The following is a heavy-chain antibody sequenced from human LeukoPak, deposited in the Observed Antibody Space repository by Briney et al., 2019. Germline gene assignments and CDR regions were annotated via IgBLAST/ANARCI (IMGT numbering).Heavy chain of an antibody. CDR1: GYSFTSYW. J-gene: IGHJ6*04. CDR3: ARLSISRQLVRYGMDV. D-gene: IGHD6-13*01. Sequence: GESLKISCKGSGYSFTSYWISWGRQMPGKGLEWMGRIDPSDSYTNYSPSFQGHVTISADKSISTAYLQWSSLKASDTAMYYCARLSISRQLVRYGMDVWGKGTTVTVSS. V-gene: IGHV5-10-1*01. CDR2: IDPSDSYT.